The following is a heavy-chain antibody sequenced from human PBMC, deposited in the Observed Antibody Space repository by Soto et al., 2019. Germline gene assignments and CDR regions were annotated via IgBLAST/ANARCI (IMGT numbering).Heavy chain of an antibody. V-gene: IGHV4-34*01. J-gene: IGHJ2*01. D-gene: IGHD3-9*01. CDR1: GGSFSGYY. CDR2: INDRRSI. CDR3: ARESHDILTGPPWVWYFDL. Sequence: QVQLQQWGAGPLRPLETLSLTCGVSGGSFSGYYWAWIRQSPGQGLEWIGEINDRRSINYNPSLKSRVGVSVDTSKDHYALTLRSVTAADTAVEYCARESHDILTGPPWVWYFDLWGRGTLVTVSS.